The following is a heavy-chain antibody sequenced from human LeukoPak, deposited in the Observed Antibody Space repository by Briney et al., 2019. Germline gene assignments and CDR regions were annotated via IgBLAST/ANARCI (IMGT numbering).Heavy chain of an antibody. CDR3: ARRDLAYCGGDCYVGGFDP. CDR2: INHSGST. V-gene: IGHV4-34*01. Sequence: SETLSLTCAVYGGSFSGYYWSWIRQPPGKGLEWIGGINHSGSTNYNPSLKSRVTISVDTSKNQFSLKLSSVTAADTAVYYCARRDLAYCGGDCYVGGFDPWGQGTLVTVSS. D-gene: IGHD2-21*01. J-gene: IGHJ5*02. CDR1: GGSFSGYY.